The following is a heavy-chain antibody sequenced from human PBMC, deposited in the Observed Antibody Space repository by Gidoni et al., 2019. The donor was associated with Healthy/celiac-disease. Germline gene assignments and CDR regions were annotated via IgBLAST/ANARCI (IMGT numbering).Heavy chain of an antibody. CDR3: ASGTSGGRRPFDY. V-gene: IGHV4-34*01. CDR1: GGSFSGYY. Sequence: QVQLQQWGAGRLKPSENLSTTCAVYGGSFSGYYWSWIRQPPGKGREWIGEINHGGSTNYNPSLKSRVTISVDTSKNQFSLKLSSVTAADTAVYYFASGTSGGRRPFDYWGQGTLVTVSS. J-gene: IGHJ4*02. CDR2: INHGGST. D-gene: IGHD2-15*01.